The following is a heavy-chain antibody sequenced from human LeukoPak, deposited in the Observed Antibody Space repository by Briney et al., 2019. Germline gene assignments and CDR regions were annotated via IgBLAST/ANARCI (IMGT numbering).Heavy chain of an antibody. V-gene: IGHV3-66*02. Sequence: GGSLRLSCAVSGVTVSSKYMSWVRQAPGKGLEWVSVIYSDGTTYYADFVKGRFIISRDKSRDTLHLRMNSFRAEDAALYYCAVSTGNKDFDDWGQGTLVTVSS. CDR3: AVSTGNKDFDD. J-gene: IGHJ4*02. CDR1: GVTVSSKY. CDR2: IYSDGTT. D-gene: IGHD2-8*02.